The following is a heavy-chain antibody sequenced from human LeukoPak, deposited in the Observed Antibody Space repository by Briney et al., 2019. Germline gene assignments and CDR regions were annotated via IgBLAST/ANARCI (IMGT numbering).Heavy chain of an antibody. Sequence: GGSLRLSCAASGFTFSSYAMSWVRQAPGKGLEWVSAISGSGGSTYYADSVKGRFTISRDNSKNTLYLQMNSLRAEDTAVYYCAKSPPPGKLQWFGELFAQYYFDYWGQGTLVTVSS. CDR3: AKSPPPGKLQWFGELFAQYYFDY. J-gene: IGHJ4*02. CDR1: GFTFSSYA. CDR2: ISGSGGST. V-gene: IGHV3-23*01. D-gene: IGHD3-10*01.